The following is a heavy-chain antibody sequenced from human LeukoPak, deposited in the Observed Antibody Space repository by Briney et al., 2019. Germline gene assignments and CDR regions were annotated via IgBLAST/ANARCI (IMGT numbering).Heavy chain of an antibody. D-gene: IGHD4/OR15-4a*01. CDR3: ARAVGGPNGDYYMDV. CDR2: IYYSGST. J-gene: IGHJ6*03. Sequence: XKTXXLTCTVSGGSIXXXXWSWXXXPPGXXLEGXXYIYYSGSTNYNPSLTSRVTISVDTSKNQFSLKLSSVTAADTAVYYCARAVGGPNGDYYMDVWGKGTTVTVSS. CDR1: GGSIXXXX. V-gene: IGHV4-59*01.